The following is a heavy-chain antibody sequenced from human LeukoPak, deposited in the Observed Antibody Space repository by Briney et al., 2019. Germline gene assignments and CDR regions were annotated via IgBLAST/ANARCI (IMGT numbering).Heavy chain of an antibody. J-gene: IGHJ5*02. CDR2: IYYSGST. Sequence: NPSETLSLTCTVSGGSISSSSYYWGWIRQPPGKGLEWIGSIYYSGSTYYNPSLKSRVTISVDTSKNQFSLKLSSVTAADTAVYYCARHSVLYPLGYCSSTSCYTPLVHGWFDPWGQGTLVTVSS. CDR3: ARHSVLYPLGYCSSTSCYTPLVHGWFDP. V-gene: IGHV4-39*01. CDR1: GGSISSSSYY. D-gene: IGHD2-2*02.